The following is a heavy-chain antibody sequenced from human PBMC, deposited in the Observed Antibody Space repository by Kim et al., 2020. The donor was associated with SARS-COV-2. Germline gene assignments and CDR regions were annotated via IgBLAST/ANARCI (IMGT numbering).Heavy chain of an antibody. Sequence: GGSLRLSCAASGFTFSSYAMHWVRQAPGKGLEWVAVISYDGSNKYYADSVKGRFTISRDNSKNTLYLQMNSLRAEDTAVYYCARDTDDKSKDHTIFGVVIWTPSNAFDIWGQGTMVTVSS. D-gene: IGHD3-3*01. CDR1: GFTFSSYA. CDR3: ARDTDDKSKDHTIFGVVIWTPSNAFDI. V-gene: IGHV3-30-3*01. CDR2: ISYDGSNK. J-gene: IGHJ3*02.